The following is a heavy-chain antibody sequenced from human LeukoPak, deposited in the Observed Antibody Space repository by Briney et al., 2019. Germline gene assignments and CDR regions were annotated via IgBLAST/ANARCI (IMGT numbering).Heavy chain of an antibody. D-gene: IGHD5-12*01. V-gene: IGHV4-59*12. CDR2: IYYSGST. J-gene: IGHJ4*02. CDR3: DRDEGGYGDFDD. Sequence: SETLSLTCTVSSGSISSYYWSWIRQPPGKGLEWIGYIYYSGSTNYNPSLKSRVTISVDTSKNQFFLKVRSVTAAATAVYYCDRDEGGYGDFDDWGQRTLVTVST. CDR1: SGSISSYY.